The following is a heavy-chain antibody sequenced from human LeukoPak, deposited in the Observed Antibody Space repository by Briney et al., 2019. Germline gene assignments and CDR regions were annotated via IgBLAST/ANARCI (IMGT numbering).Heavy chain of an antibody. CDR3: ARDRDFLDY. CDR1: GGSMSFYY. CDR2: IYTSGST. V-gene: IGHV4-4*07. J-gene: IGHJ4*02. D-gene: IGHD3-3*01. Sequence: SETLSLTCTVSGGSMSFYYWSWIRQPAGKGLERIGRIYTSGSTNYNPSLKSRVTMSVDTSKKQFSLKLNSVTAADTAVYYCARDRDFLDYWGQGTLVTVSS.